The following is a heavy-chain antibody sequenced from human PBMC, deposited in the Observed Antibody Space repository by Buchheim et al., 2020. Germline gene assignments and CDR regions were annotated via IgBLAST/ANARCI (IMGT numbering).Heavy chain of an antibody. CDR2: ISYDGSNK. Sequence: QVQLVESGGGVVQPGRSLRLSCAASGFTFSSYGMHWVRQAPGKGLEWVAVISYDGSNKYYADSVKGRFTISRDNSKNTLYLQMNSLRAEDTAVYYCAKDFDQWLAQPLIDYWGQGTL. CDR3: AKDFDQWLAQPLIDY. D-gene: IGHD6-19*01. J-gene: IGHJ4*02. CDR1: GFTFSSYG. V-gene: IGHV3-30*18.